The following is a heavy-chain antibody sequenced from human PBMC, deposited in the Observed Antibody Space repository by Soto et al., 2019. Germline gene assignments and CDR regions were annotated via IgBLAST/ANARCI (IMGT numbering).Heavy chain of an antibody. CDR2: MNPNDGNT. Sequence: ASVKVSCKASGYTFTTYEINWVRRATGQGLEWMGRMNPNDGNTGYAQKFQGRVTMTRNTSVTTAYMELSGLRSDDTAVYYCARGPRESGEWLLFDHWGQGALVTVSS. CDR3: ARGPRESGEWLLFDH. J-gene: IGHJ5*02. CDR1: GYTFTTYE. D-gene: IGHD3-3*01. V-gene: IGHV1-8*01.